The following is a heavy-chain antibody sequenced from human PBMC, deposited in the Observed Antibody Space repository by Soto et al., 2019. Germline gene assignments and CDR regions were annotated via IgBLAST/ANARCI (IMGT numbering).Heavy chain of an antibody. CDR3: ARDHSCDIFGYYYGMDV. CDR2: IYSGGST. J-gene: IGHJ6*02. Sequence: EVQLVESGGGLIQPGGSLRLSCAASGFIVSNNYMAWVRQAPGKGLEWVSIIYSGGSTYYADSVKGRFTISRDDSKNTLYLQINSLRVEDTAVYYYARDHSCDIFGYYYGMDVWGQGTTVTVSS. CDR1: GFIVSNNY. V-gene: IGHV3-53*01. D-gene: IGHD3-3*02.